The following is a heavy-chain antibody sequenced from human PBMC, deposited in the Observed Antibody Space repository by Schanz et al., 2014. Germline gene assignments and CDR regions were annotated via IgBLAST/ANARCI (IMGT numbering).Heavy chain of an antibody. Sequence: QVQLVQSGAEVRKPGASVKVSCKASGYTFISYGISWVRQAPGQGLEWMGWINPNSGTTNYAQKFQGWVTMTRDTSTSTVYMELSSLRSEDTAVYYCAREVGLYDRGWFDPWGQGTLVTVSP. CDR1: GYTFISYG. J-gene: IGHJ5*02. D-gene: IGHD3-22*01. CDR3: AREVGLYDRGWFDP. V-gene: IGHV1-18*01. CDR2: INPNSGTT.